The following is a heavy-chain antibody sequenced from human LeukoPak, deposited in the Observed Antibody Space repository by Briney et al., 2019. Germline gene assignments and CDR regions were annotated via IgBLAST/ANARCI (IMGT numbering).Heavy chain of an antibody. D-gene: IGHD3-22*01. Sequence: SETLSLTCTVSGGPINNDDYYWSWIRQPPGKGLEWIGFISDSGSTYYKPSLKSRLIISVDTSKRQFSLKLSPVTAADTAVYYCAKATYYYDSSGYRDAFDIWGQGTMVTVSS. CDR1: GGPINNDDYY. CDR2: ISDSGST. CDR3: AKATYYYDSSGYRDAFDI. V-gene: IGHV4-30-4*01. J-gene: IGHJ3*02.